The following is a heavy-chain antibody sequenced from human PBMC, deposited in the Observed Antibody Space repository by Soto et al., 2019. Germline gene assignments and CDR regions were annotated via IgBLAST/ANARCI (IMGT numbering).Heavy chain of an antibody. J-gene: IGHJ4*02. CDR2: ITSSRSYR. CDR3: AREVVPAAIDY. D-gene: IGHD2-2*01. CDR1: GFTFSSYG. V-gene: IGHV3-21*01. Sequence: VGSLRLSCAASGFTFSSYGMNWVRQAPGKGLEWVSSITSSRSYRYYADSVKGRFTISRDNAKNSLYLQMNSLRAEDTAVYYCAREVVPAAIDYWGQGTLVTVSS.